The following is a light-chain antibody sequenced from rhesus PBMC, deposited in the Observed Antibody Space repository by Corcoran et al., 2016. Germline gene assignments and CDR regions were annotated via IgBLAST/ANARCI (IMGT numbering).Light chain of an antibody. CDR3: FLFYNDIHI. V-gene: IGLV7-76*01. J-gene: IGLJ1*01. CDR2: NVN. CDR1: TGPVTSANY. Sequence: QALVTQEPSMTVSPGGTVTPTCGSTTGPVTSANYPNWFQQRPGQVPRGLIYNVNISPSWTPVRFSGSLVGGKAALTLSGAQAEDDSDYYCFLFYNDIHIFGSGTRLSVL.